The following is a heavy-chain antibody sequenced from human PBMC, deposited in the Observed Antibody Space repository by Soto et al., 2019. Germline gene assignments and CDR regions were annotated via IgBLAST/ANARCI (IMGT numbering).Heavy chain of an antibody. CDR2: IHHSGST. Sequence: QVQLQESDPGLVKPSGTLSLTCAVSSDSTSNGNWWSWVRQPPGKGLEWIGEIHHSGSTTYNPSLKSRVTMSVDNSKNQFSLELTSVTAADTAVYYCARNGPYAQDFWGQGTLVTVST. CDR3: ARNGPYAQDF. V-gene: IGHV4-4*02. J-gene: IGHJ4*02. CDR1: SDSTSNGNW. D-gene: IGHD2-8*01.